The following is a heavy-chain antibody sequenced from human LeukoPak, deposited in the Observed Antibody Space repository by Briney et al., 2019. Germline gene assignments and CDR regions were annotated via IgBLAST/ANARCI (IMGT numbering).Heavy chain of an antibody. Sequence: GGSLRLSCAASGFTFSSFWMSWVRQAPGKGLEWVANIKTDGSEKYYVDSVKGRFTISRDNAKNSLSLQMNSLSAEDTAVYYCTRDWGGVAAGIDYWGQGTLVTVSS. J-gene: IGHJ4*02. CDR3: TRDWGGVAAGIDY. CDR2: IKTDGSEK. D-gene: IGHD6-13*01. V-gene: IGHV3-7*01. CDR1: GFTFSSFW.